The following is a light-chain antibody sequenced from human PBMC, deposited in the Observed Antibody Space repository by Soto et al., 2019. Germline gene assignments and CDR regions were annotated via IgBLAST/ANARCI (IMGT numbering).Light chain of an antibody. CDR1: QGISSY. CDR3: LQANSFPRT. V-gene: IGKV1-8*01. J-gene: IGKJ2*02. CDR2: ATS. Sequence: AIRMTQSPSSFSASTGDRVTITCRASQGISSYLAWYQQKPGKAPKLLIYATSSLQSGVPSRFSGSGSGTDFTLTISSLQPEDFATYYCLQANSFPRTFGPGTKVDIK.